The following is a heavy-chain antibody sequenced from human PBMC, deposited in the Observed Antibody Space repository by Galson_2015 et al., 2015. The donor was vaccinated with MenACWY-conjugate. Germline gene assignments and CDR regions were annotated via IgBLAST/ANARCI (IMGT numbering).Heavy chain of an antibody. D-gene: IGHD3-10*01. CDR3: ARDRTYYDGSGNYRRNHNY. Sequence: SVKVSCKASGGSFISYGISWVRQAPGQGLEWVGGIIPVFETPEYAQKFQDRVTISADESTGTVFLELSRLRSEDTAIYFCARDRTYYDGSGNYRRNHNYWGQGTPVTVSS. J-gene: IGHJ4*02. CDR2: IIPVFETP. V-gene: IGHV1-69*13. CDR1: GGSFISYG.